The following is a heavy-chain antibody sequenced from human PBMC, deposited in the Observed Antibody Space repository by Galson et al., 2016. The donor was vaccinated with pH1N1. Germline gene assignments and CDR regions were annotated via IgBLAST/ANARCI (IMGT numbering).Heavy chain of an antibody. D-gene: IGHD3-10*01. CDR1: GFSINSSGMG. J-gene: IGHJ3*01. CDR2: IYWDDDK. Sequence: PALVNPTQNLTLTCTFSGFSINSSGMGVGWIRQPPGQALEWLAVIYWDDDKLYSLSLKSRLTISKDTSKNQVVLTMTNMDPVDTGTYYCAHREVMITNAFEFWGRGTMVTVSS. CDR3: AHREVMITNAFEF. V-gene: IGHV2-5*08.